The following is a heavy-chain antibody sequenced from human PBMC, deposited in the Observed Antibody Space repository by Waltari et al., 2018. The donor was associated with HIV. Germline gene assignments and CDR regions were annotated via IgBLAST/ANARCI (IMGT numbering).Heavy chain of an antibody. V-gene: IGHV3-49*03. CDR3: TRSSKLDY. Sequence: EVQLVEFGGGLVQPGRSLRLSCTGFGFSFGDFVISWFRQAPGKGLGWVGLIRSRTYGGATEYAASGKGRFTISRDELKSVAYLQMNSLKTEDTAVYYCTRSSKLDYWGQGTLVTVSS. D-gene: IGHD4-4*01. J-gene: IGHJ4*02. CDR1: GFSFGDFV. CDR2: IRSRTYGGAT.